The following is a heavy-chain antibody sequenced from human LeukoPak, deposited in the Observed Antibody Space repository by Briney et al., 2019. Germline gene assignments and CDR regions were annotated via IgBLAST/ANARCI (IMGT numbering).Heavy chain of an antibody. CDR1: GYTFTGYY. J-gene: IGHJ4*02. V-gene: IGHV1-2*02. D-gene: IGHD1-1*01. Sequence: ASVKVSCKASGYTFTGYYMHWVRQAPGQGLEWMGWINPNSGGTNYAQKFQGRVTMTRDTSISTAYMELSRLRSDDTAVYYCARDWNGSGTAFDHWGQGTLVTVSS. CDR3: ARDWNGSGTAFDH. CDR2: INPNSGGT.